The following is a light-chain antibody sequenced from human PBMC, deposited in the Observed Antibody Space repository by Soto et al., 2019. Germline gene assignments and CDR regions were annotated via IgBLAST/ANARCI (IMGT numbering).Light chain of an antibody. V-gene: IGKV1-6*01. Sequence: AIQMTQSPSSLSASVADRVTITCRASQGIRNDLGWYQQKPGKAPKLLIYAASSLQSGVPSGFSGSESGTDFALTISSLQPEDFASYYCLQDYNSPPTFGQGTKVESK. CDR2: AAS. CDR3: LQDYNSPPT. CDR1: QGIRND. J-gene: IGKJ1*01.